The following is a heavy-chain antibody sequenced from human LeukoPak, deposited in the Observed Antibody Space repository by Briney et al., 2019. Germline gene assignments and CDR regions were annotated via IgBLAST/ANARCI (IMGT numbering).Heavy chain of an antibody. D-gene: IGHD5-12*01. CDR2: IRYDGSNK. J-gene: IGHJ4*02. V-gene: IGHV3-30*02. CDR3: AKVDGYSGYDWGSRDYFDY. CDR1: GFTFSSYG. Sequence: GGSLRLSCAASGFTFSSYGMHWVRQAPGKGLEWVAFIRYDGSNKYYADSVKGRSTISRDNSKNTLYLQMNSLRAEDTAVYYCAKVDGYSGYDWGSRDYFDYWGQGTLVTVSS.